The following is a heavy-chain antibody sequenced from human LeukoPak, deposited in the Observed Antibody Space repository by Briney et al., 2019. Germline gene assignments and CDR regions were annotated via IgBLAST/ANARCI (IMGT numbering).Heavy chain of an antibody. CDR2: ISYDGSNK. V-gene: IGHV3-30*18. CDR1: GFTFSSYG. J-gene: IGHJ4*02. Sequence: GGSLRLSCAASGFTFSSYGMHWVRQAPGKGLEWVAVISYDGSNKYYADSVKGRFTISRDNSKNTLYLQMNSLRAEDTAVYYCAKLEVGATFDYWGQGTLVTVSP. D-gene: IGHD1-26*01. CDR3: AKLEVGATFDY.